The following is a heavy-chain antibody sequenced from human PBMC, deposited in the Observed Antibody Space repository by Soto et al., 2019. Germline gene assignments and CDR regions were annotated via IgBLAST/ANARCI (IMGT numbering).Heavy chain of an antibody. V-gene: IGHV1-69*13. D-gene: IGHD2-21*02. CDR3: ASAYCGGDCLRGYFDY. CDR2: IIPIFGTA. J-gene: IGHJ4*02. Sequence: SVKVSCKASGGTFSSYAISWVRQAPGQGLEWMGGIIPIFGTANYAQKFQGRVTITADESTSTAYMELSSLRSEDTAVYYCASAYCGGDCLRGYFDYWGQGTPVTVSS. CDR1: GGTFSSYA.